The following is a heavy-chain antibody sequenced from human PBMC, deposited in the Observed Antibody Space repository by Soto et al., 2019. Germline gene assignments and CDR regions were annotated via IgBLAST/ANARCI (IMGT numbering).Heavy chain of an antibody. Sequence: QVQLVQSGAEVKKPGASVKVSCKASGYTFTSYAMHWVRQAPGQRLEWMGWINAGNGNTKYSQKFQGRVTITRDTSASTAYMELSSLRSEDTDVYYCARGPGGPDGPGDYWGQGTLGTVSS. V-gene: IGHV1-3*01. CDR1: GYTFTSYA. D-gene: IGHD2-15*01. CDR3: ARGPGGPDGPGDY. J-gene: IGHJ4*02. CDR2: INAGNGNT.